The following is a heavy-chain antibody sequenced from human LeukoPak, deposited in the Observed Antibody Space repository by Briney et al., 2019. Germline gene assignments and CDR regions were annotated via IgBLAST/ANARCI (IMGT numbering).Heavy chain of an antibody. J-gene: IGHJ1*01. D-gene: IGHD2-15*01. CDR3: ARSARDGGRTAEYFQH. CDR2: IYYSGST. V-gene: IGHV4-59*01. Sequence: SETLSLTCTVSGGSISSYYWSWIRQPPGKGLEWIGYIYYSGSTNYNPSLKSRVTISVDTSKNQFSLKLSSVTAADTAVYYCARSARDGGRTAEYFQHWGQGTLVTVSS. CDR1: GGSISSYY.